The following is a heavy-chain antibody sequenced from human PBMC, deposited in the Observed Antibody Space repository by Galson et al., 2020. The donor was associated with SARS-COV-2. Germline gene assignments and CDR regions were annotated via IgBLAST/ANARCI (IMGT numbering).Heavy chain of an antibody. CDR2: ISSSGSVI. CDR1: GFTFSDHY. V-gene: IGHV3-11*01. Sequence: GESLKISCGGSGFTFSDHYMTWIRQAPGKGLEFVAYISSSGSVIRYADSVKGRFTISRDNAKKSLYLQMNSLRADDTAVYYCTRSPSDDVWGQGTKVTVSS. CDR3: TRSPSDDV. J-gene: IGHJ3*01.